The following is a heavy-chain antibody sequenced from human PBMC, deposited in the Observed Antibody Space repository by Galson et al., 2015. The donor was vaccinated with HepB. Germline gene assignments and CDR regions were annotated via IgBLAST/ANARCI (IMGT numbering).Heavy chain of an antibody. Sequence: SVKVSCKASGYTFTRNGISWVRQAPGQGLEWMGWISTNSGNTYYAQKLQDRLIMTTERSTSTAYMELRSLTSDDTASYYCARDVRYAFEMWGQGTMVTVS. J-gene: IGHJ3*02. V-gene: IGHV1-18*01. D-gene: IGHD3-10*02. CDR2: ISTNSGNT. CDR3: ARDVRYAFEM. CDR1: GYTFTRNG.